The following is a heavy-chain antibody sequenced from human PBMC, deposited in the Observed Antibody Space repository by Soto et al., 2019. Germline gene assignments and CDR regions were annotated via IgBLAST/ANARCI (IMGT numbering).Heavy chain of an antibody. CDR2: ISGSGGST. J-gene: IGHJ4*02. Sequence: EVQLLESGGGLVQPGGSLRLSCAASGFTFSSYAMSWVRQAPGKGLEWVSAISGSGGSTYYADSVKGRLTISRNNSKNTLYLQMNILRAETTAVYYCAKENGYSTSWSQFDYWGQGTLVTVSS. V-gene: IGHV3-23*01. CDR1: GFTFSSYA. CDR3: AKENGYSTSWSQFDY. D-gene: IGHD6-13*01.